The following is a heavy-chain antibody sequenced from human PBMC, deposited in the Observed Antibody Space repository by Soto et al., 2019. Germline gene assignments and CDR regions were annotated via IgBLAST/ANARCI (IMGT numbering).Heavy chain of an antibody. V-gene: IGHV4-59*08. J-gene: IGHJ4*02. CDR2: IYYTGST. CDR1: GGSISNNY. CDR3: ARQRTSVVTQAYFDV. D-gene: IGHD2-21*02. Sequence: PSETLSLTCTVSGGSISNNYWSWIRQTPGKGLEWIGYIYYTGSTNYNPSLRSRVSMSIDTSKDQFSLKLKSVTAADTALYFCARQRTSVVTQAYFDVWGPGSLVTVSS.